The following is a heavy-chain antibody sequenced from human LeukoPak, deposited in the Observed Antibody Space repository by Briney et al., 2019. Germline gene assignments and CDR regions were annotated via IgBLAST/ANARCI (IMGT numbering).Heavy chain of an antibody. CDR2: IGPNGAST. D-gene: IGHD3-22*01. V-gene: IGHV3-64*04. J-gene: IGHJ4*02. Sequence: GGSLRLSCSTSGFTFSNHFMHWVRQAPGKGLEYVSSIGPNGASTLYADSVKGRFTISRDNSQNTLYLQMNSLRAEDTAVFYCAKTPSDSSGYFDYWGQGTLVTVSS. CDR1: GFTFSNHF. CDR3: AKTPSDSSGYFDY.